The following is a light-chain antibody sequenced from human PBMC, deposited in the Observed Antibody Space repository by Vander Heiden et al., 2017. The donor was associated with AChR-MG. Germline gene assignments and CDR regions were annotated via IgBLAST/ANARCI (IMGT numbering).Light chain of an antibody. CDR1: QSLGYW. CDR3: QLYSVSSRT. J-gene: IGKJ1*01. Sequence: DIQLTQSPSTLSASVGDRVTITCRASQSLGYWLAWYQQKPGKAPKLLIYKTSRLENGVPSRFRGSGSGPDFTLTISGLQPEDFATYYCQLYSVSSRTFGQGTTVEIK. V-gene: IGKV1-5*03. CDR2: KTS.